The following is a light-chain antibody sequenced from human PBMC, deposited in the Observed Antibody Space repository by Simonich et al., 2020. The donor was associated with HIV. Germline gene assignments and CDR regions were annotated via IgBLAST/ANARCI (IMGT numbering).Light chain of an antibody. CDR3: QQANSFPLT. Sequence: DIQMTQSPSTLSASVGDRAIITCRGSQGISSWLACYQQKPGKAPKLLIYAASSLQSGVPSRFSGSGSETDFTLTISSLQPEDFATYYCQQANSFPLTFGGGTKVEIK. V-gene: IGKV1-12*01. J-gene: IGKJ4*01. CDR1: QGISSW. CDR2: AAS.